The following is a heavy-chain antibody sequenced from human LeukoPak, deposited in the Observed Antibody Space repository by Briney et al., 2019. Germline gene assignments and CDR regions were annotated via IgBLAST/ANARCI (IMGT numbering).Heavy chain of an antibody. CDR1: GFTFSSHW. D-gene: IGHD1-26*01. CDR2: IKQDGSEK. V-gene: IGHV3-7*01. J-gene: IGHJ4*02. Sequence: PGGSLRLSCAASGFTFSSHWMHWVRQALGKGLEWVANIKQDGSEKYYVDSVKGRFTISRDNAKNSLYLQMNSLRAEDTAVYYCASQSYGLFDYWGQGTLVTVSS. CDR3: ASQSYGLFDY.